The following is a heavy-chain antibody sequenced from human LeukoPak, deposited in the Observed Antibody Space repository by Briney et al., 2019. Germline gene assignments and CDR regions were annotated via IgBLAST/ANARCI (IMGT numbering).Heavy chain of an antibody. CDR1: GGSISSYY. V-gene: IGHV4-4*07. CDR3: AREGGDPRWLDP. D-gene: IGHD6-25*01. Sequence: SETLSLTCTLSGGSISSYYWTWIRQSAGKGLEWIGRINTSGSTTYNPPPRSRVTMSVNTSKNQFSLNVPSVTAADTAVYSCAREGGDPRWLDPWGQGTLVSVSS. CDR2: INTSGST. J-gene: IGHJ5*02.